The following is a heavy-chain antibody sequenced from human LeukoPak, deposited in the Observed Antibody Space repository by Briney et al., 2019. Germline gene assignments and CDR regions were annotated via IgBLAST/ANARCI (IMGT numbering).Heavy chain of an antibody. D-gene: IGHD6-13*01. CDR1: GGSISGSGYY. Sequence: SETLSLTCTVSGGSISGSGYYWGWIRQPPGKGLEWIGSNSGSTYYSPSLKSRVTISVDTSKNQFSLKLTSVTAAGTAVYFCARDRGRNTFSSSHDYWGQGTLVTVSS. CDR2: NSGST. J-gene: IGHJ4*02. V-gene: IGHV4-39*07. CDR3: ARDRGRNTFSSSHDY.